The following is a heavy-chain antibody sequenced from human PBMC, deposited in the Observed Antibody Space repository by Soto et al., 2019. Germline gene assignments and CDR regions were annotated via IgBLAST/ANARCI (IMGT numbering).Heavy chain of an antibody. CDR2: ISAYNGNT. CDR3: AKHLPPVDY. CDR1: GYTFTSYG. V-gene: IGHV1-18*01. J-gene: IGHJ4*02. Sequence: QVQLVQSGAEVKKPGASVKVSCKASGYTFTSYGISWVRQAPGQGLEWMGWISAYNGNTNYAQKLQGRVTMTTDTATSTAYTGMVSPRSENTEVYYYAKHLPPVDYWGQGTLVTVST.